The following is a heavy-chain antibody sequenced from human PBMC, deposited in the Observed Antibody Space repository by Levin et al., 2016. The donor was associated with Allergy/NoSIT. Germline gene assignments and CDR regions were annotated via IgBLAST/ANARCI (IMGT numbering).Heavy chain of an antibody. D-gene: IGHD5-24*01. J-gene: IGHJ3*02. Sequence: GESLKISCVDSGFTFSGYAMHWVRQAPGKGLEWVALISFDGSNKYYRDSLKGRFTISRDNSKNTLYLQMNSLRVEDTAVYYCARDVEAFDIWGQGTMVTVSS. CDR3: ARDVEAFDI. V-gene: IGHV3-30-3*01. CDR2: ISFDGSNK. CDR1: GFTFSGYA.